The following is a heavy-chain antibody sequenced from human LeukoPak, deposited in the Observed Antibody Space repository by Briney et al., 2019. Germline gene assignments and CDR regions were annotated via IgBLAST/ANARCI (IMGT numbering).Heavy chain of an antibody. CDR2: IWYDGSNK. CDR1: GFTFSTYG. Sequence: GGSLRLSCAASGFTFSTYGMHWVRQAPGKGLEWVAVIWYDGSNKYYADSVKGRFTISRDNSKNTLYLQMNSPRAEDTAVYYCARVTKYYYDSSGYYPIDYWGQGTLVTVSS. V-gene: IGHV3-33*01. J-gene: IGHJ4*02. D-gene: IGHD3-22*01. CDR3: ARVTKYYYDSSGYYPIDY.